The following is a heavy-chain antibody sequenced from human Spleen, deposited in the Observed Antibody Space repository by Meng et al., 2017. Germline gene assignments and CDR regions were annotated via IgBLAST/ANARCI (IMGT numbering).Heavy chain of an antibody. CDR1: GFTFSDHY. Sequence: GESLKISCAASGFTFSDHYMDWVRQAPGKGLEWFGRSRNKLNSYTTEYAASVKGRFTIARDDSENSMFLQMNSLKTEDTAVYYWKRGGERGYNYKAFDILGLGTMVTVSS. J-gene: IGHJ3*02. CDR2: SRNKLNSYTT. V-gene: IGHV3-72*01. CDR3: KRGGERGYNYKAFDI. D-gene: IGHD5-18*01.